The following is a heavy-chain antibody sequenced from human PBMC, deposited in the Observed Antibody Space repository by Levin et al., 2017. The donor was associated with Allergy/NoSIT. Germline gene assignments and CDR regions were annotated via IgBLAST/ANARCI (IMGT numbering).Heavy chain of an antibody. CDR2: IKSKTDGGTV. D-gene: IGHD6-13*01. J-gene: IGHJ4*02. V-gene: IGHV3-15*01. CDR1: GITFSNSW. CDR3: TTYSSSWYYFDY. Sequence: GGSLRLSCVASGITFSNSWLSWSRQAPGKGLEWVGRIKSKTDGGTVEYAAPVKGRFTISRDDSKNTLYLQMNSLQTADTAVYFCTTYSSSWYYFDYWGQGTLVSVSS.